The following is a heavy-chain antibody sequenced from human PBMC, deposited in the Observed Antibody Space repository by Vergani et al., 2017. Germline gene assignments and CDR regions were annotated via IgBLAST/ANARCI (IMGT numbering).Heavy chain of an antibody. CDR3: AKFSCSGGSCYGYYYYYYMDV. D-gene: IGHD2-15*01. Sequence: EVQLLESGGGLVQPGGSLRLSCAASGFTFSSYAMSWVRQAPGKGLEWVSAISGSGGSTYYADSVKGRFTISRDNSKNTLYLKMNSLRAEDTAVYYCAKFSCSGGSCYGYYYYYYMDVWGKGTTVTVSS. J-gene: IGHJ6*03. CDR2: ISGSGGST. CDR1: GFTFSSYA. V-gene: IGHV3-23*01.